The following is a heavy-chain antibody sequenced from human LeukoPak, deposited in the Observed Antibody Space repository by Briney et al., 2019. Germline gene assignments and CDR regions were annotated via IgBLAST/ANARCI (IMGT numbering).Heavy chain of an antibody. J-gene: IGHJ4*02. Sequence: SETLSLTCAVYGGSFSGYYWSWNRQPPGKGLEWIGEINHSGSTNYNPSLKSRVTISVGTSKNQFSLKLSSVTAADTAVYYCARVGRIVATVDYWGQGTLVTVSS. CDR3: ARVGRIVATVDY. CDR1: GGSFSGYY. D-gene: IGHD5-12*01. CDR2: INHSGST. V-gene: IGHV4-34*01.